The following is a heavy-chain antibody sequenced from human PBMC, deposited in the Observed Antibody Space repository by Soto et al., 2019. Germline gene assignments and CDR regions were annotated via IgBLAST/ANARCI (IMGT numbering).Heavy chain of an antibody. Sequence: GGSLRLSCAASGFTFSSYGMHWVRQAPGKGLEWVAVISYDGSNKYYADSVKGRFTISRDNSKNTLYLQMNSLRAEDTAVYYCAKDLMLASGWPYYYYYGMDVWGQGTTVTV. J-gene: IGHJ6*02. D-gene: IGHD6-19*01. CDR3: AKDLMLASGWPYYYYYGMDV. CDR2: ISYDGSNK. CDR1: GFTFSSYG. V-gene: IGHV3-30*18.